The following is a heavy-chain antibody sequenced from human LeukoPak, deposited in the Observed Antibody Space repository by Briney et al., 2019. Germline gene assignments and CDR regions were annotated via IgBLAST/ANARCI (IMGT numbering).Heavy chain of an antibody. V-gene: IGHV3-23*01. CDR2: ISTNSGHT. CDR3: AKRSSVTISPDY. J-gene: IGHJ4*02. Sequence: PGGSLRLSCAASGFTLSNYVMSWVRQAPGKGLEWVPVISTNSGHTYYVDSVKGRFTISRDDSRNTLYLQMNNLRVEDTAIYYCAKRSSVTISPDYWGPGTLVTVSS. D-gene: IGHD4-17*01. CDR1: GFTLSNYV.